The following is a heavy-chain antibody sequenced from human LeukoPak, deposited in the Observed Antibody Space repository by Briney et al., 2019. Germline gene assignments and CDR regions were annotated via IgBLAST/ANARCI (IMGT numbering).Heavy chain of an antibody. J-gene: IGHJ5*02. CDR1: GGSISSSSYY. CDR3: AISIQLWTNNWFDP. V-gene: IGHV4-39*01. Sequence: PSETLSLTCTVSGGSISSSSYYWGWIRQPPGKGLEWIGSIYYSGSTYYNPSLKSRVTISVDTSKNQFSLKLSSVTAADTAVHYCAISIQLWTNNWFDPWGQGTLVTVSS. CDR2: IYYSGST. D-gene: IGHD5-18*01.